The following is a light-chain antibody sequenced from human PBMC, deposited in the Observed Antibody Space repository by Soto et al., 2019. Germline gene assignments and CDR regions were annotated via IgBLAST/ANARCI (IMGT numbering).Light chain of an antibody. CDR2: AAS. J-gene: IGKJ5*01. CDR3: QQYNTYAT. Sequence: AIQMTQSPSSLSASVGDRVTITCRASLGIRNDLGWYQQKPGKAPKLLIYAASTLQTGVPSRFSGSGSGTDFTLTISSLQPEDFATYYCQQYNTYATFGQGTRLEIK. V-gene: IGKV1-6*01. CDR1: LGIRND.